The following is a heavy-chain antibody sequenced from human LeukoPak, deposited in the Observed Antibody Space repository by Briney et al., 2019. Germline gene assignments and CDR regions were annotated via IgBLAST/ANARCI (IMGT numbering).Heavy chain of an antibody. Sequence: GGSLRLSCPASGFTFSNYGMHWVRQAPGKGLEWVAFIRYDGSNKYYADSVKGRFTISRDNSKNTLYLQMNSLRAEDTAVYYCAKAGEGASGWYREFYYYYYGMDVWGQGTTVTVSS. V-gene: IGHV3-30*02. D-gene: IGHD6-19*01. CDR3: AKAGEGASGWYREFYYYYYGMDV. J-gene: IGHJ6*02. CDR2: IRYDGSNK. CDR1: GFTFSNYG.